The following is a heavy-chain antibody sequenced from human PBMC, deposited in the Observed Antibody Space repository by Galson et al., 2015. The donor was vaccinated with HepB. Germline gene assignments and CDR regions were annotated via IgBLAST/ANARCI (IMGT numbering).Heavy chain of an antibody. J-gene: IGHJ5*02. V-gene: IGHV1-2*06. Sequence: SVKVSCKASGYTFTGYYMHWVRQAPGQGLEWMGRINPNSGGTNYAQKFQGRVTMTRDTYISTAYMELSRLRSDDTAVYYCARERRLVRGAAAMGGNWFDPWGQGTLVTVSS. CDR1: GYTFTGYY. CDR2: INPNSGGT. CDR3: ARERRLVRGAAAMGGNWFDP. D-gene: IGHD2-2*01.